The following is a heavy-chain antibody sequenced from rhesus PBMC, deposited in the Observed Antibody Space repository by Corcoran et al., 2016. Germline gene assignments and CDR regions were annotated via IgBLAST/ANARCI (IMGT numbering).Heavy chain of an antibody. CDR3: ARSVKYYDSDY. D-gene: IGHD3-28*01. CDR1: GFSLSTSGMG. CDR2: IYWNDDK. V-gene: IGHV2-1*01. J-gene: IGHJ4*01. Sequence: QVTLKESGPALVKPKQTLTLTCTFSGFSLSTSGMGVGWIRQPSRKTLEWLAHIYWNDDKYYSTSLKSRLTISKDTSKNQVVLTMTNMDPVDTATYYCARSVKYYDSDYWRQGVLVTVSS.